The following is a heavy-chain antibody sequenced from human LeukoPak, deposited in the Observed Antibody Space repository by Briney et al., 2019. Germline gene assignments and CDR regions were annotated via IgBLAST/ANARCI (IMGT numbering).Heavy chain of an antibody. J-gene: IGHJ6*02. D-gene: IGHD5/OR15-5a*01. V-gene: IGHV3-7*01. Sequence: GGSLRVSCAASGFTFSNYWMSWVRQAPGKGLEWVANIKTDGSEKYYVDSVKGRFTISRDNPKNSLYLQMNSLRAEDTAIYYCARDVSVSGMDVWGQGTTVTVSS. CDR2: IKTDGSEK. CDR1: GFTFSNYW. CDR3: ARDVSVSGMDV.